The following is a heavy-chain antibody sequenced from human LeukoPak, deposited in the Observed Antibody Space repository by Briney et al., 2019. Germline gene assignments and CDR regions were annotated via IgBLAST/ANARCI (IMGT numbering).Heavy chain of an antibody. CDR1: GYTFTSYY. CDR2: IIPIFGTA. J-gene: IGHJ4*02. CDR3: ARGYYYDSSGYYYVPLYYFDY. V-gene: IGHV1-69*13. D-gene: IGHD3-22*01. Sequence: SVKVSCKASGYTFTSYYMHWVRQAPGQGLEWMGGIIPIFGTANYAQKFQGRVTITADESTSTAYMELSSLRSEDTAVYYCARGYYYDSSGYYYVPLYYFDYWGQGTLVTVSS.